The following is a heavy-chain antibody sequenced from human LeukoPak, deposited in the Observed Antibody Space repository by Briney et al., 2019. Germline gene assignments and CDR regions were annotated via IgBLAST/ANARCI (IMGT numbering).Heavy chain of an antibody. V-gene: IGHV3-20*04. CDR1: GFTFDDYG. J-gene: IGHJ5*01. CDR3: AKDRHAPGRYCSSTTCFPFDS. CDR2: INWNGGST. D-gene: IGHD2-2*01. Sequence: GGSLRLSCAASGFTFDDYGMSWVRQAPGKGLEWVSGINWNGGSTGYADSVKGRFTISRDNAKNSLYLQMNSLRAEDTAVYYCAKDRHAPGRYCSSTTCFPFDSWGQGTLVTVSS.